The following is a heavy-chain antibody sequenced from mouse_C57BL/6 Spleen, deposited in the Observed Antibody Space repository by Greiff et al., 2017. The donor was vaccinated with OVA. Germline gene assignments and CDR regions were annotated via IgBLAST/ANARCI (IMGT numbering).Heavy chain of an antibody. CDR3: ARCYGSSYEDYFDY. CDR2: ISSGGSYT. D-gene: IGHD1-1*01. CDR1: GFTFSSYG. J-gene: IGHJ2*01. Sequence: EVMLVESGGDLVKPGGSLKLSCAASGFTFSSYGMSWVRQTPDKRLEWVATISSGGSYTYYPDSVKGRFTISRDNAKNTLYLQMSSLKSEDTAMYYCARCYGSSYEDYFDYWGQGTTLTVSS. V-gene: IGHV5-6*01.